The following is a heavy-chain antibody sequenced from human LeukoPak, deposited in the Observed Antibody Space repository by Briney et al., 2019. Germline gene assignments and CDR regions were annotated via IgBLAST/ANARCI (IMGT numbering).Heavy chain of an antibody. D-gene: IGHD6-19*01. CDR1: GFTFSSYS. CDR3: ARRSYSSGWYDY. V-gene: IGHV3-21*01. CDR2: ISSSSNYI. Sequence: GGSLRLSCAASGFTFSSYSMNWVRQAPGKGLEWVSSISSSSNYIYYADSVKGRFTIPRDNAKNSLYLQMNSLRAEDTAVYYCARRSYSSGWYDYWGQGTLVTVSS. J-gene: IGHJ4*02.